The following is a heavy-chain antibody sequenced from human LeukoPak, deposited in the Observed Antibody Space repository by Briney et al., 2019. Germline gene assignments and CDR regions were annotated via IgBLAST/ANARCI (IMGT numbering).Heavy chain of an antibody. D-gene: IGHD3-10*01. CDR3: AREEITMVRAFDY. V-gene: IGHV3-7*01. CDR1: GFTFSSYW. J-gene: IGHJ4*02. Sequence: SGGSLRPSCAASGFTFSSYWMSWVRQAPGKGLEWVANIKKDGSEKYYVDSVKGRFTISRDNAKNSLYLQMNSLRAEDTAVYYCAREEITMVRAFDYWGQGTLVTVSS. CDR2: IKKDGSEK.